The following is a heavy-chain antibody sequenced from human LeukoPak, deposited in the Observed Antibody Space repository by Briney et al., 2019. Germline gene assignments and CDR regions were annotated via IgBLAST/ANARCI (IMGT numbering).Heavy chain of an antibody. Sequence: GGSLRLSCAASGFTLSYYWMSWVRQAPGKGLEWVANIKKDGSEKNYVDSVKGRFTISRDNAKNSLYLQMNSLRAEDTAVYYCARDRGGHSYWGQGTLVTVSS. J-gene: IGHJ4*02. V-gene: IGHV3-7*01. CDR1: GFTLSYYW. CDR2: IKKDGSEK. CDR3: ARDRGGHSY.